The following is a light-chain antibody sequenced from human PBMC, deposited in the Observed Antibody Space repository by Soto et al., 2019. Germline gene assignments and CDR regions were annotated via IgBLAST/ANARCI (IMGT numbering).Light chain of an antibody. CDR2: EVT. CDR3: SSYAGGSNVL. J-gene: IGLJ2*01. Sequence: QSALTQPPSASGSPGQSVTISCTGTSSDVGGYNYVSWYQQHPGQAPKLMIFEVTKRPSGVPDRFSASKSGNTASLTVSGLQAEDEADYYCSSYAGGSNVLFGGGNKLTVL. CDR1: SSDVGGYNY. V-gene: IGLV2-8*01.